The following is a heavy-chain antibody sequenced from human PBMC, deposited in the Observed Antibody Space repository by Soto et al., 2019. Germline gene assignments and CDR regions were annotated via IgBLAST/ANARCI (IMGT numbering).Heavy chain of an antibody. D-gene: IGHD3-10*01. CDR1: GYSFTSYW. J-gene: IGHJ6*02. V-gene: IGHV5-51*01. CDR3: AGGGVRGVITRTRDYYGMDV. CDR2: YPGDSDT. Sequence: PGASLKISCKGSGYSFTSYWIGWVRQMHGKGLEWMGIYPGDSDTRYSPSFQGQVTISADKSISTAYLQWSSLKASDTAMYYCAGGGVRGVITRTRDYYGMDVWGQGTTVTVSS.